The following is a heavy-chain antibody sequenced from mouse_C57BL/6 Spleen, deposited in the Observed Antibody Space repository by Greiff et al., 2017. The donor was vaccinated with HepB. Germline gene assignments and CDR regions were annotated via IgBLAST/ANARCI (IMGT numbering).Heavy chain of an antibody. V-gene: IGHV3-6*01. CDR3: AREGGISWFAY. J-gene: IGHJ3*01. CDR1: GYSITSGYY. CDR2: ISYDGSN. Sequence: ESGPGLVKPSQSLSLTCSVTGYSITSGYYWNWIRQFPGNKLEWMGYISYDGSNNYNPSLKNRISITRDTSKNQFFLKLNSVTTEDTATYYCAREGGISWFAYWGQGTLVTVSA.